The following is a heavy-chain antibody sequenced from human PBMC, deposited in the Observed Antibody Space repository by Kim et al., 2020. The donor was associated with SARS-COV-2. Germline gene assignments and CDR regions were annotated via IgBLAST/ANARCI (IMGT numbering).Heavy chain of an antibody. J-gene: IGHJ4*02. D-gene: IGHD5-12*01. CDR3: ARDGYNLGYFDY. V-gene: IGHV5-51*01. Sequence: RYSPSCLGQVTISANKSISTAYLQWSSLKASDTAMYYCARDGYNLGYFDYWGQGTLVTVSS.